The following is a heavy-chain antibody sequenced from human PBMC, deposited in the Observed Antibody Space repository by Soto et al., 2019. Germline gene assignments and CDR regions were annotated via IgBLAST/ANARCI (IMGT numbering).Heavy chain of an antibody. Sequence: PSETLSLTCAVYGGSFIGYYWSWIRQPPGKGLEWIGEINHSGSTNYNPSLKSRVTISVDTSKNQFSLKLSSVTATDTAVYYCARGRKGPLHQRGSSPGMDVWGKGTTVTVSS. CDR2: INHSGST. V-gene: IGHV4-34*01. CDR1: GGSFIGYY. CDR3: ARGRKGPLHQRGSSPGMDV. J-gene: IGHJ6*04.